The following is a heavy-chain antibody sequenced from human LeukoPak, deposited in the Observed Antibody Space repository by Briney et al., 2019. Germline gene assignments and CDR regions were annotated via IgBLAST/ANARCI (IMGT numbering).Heavy chain of an antibody. Sequence: PSETLSLTCTVSGGSISRYYWSWIRQPPGKGLEWIGYIYYSGGTNYNPSLTSRATISVDTSKNQFSLKLSSVTAADTAVYYCARTTEGGYSGYFFYNYMDVWGKGTTVTISS. CDR2: IYYSGGT. CDR1: GGSISRYY. J-gene: IGHJ6*03. D-gene: IGHD5-12*01. CDR3: ARTTEGGYSGYFFYNYMDV. V-gene: IGHV4-59*01.